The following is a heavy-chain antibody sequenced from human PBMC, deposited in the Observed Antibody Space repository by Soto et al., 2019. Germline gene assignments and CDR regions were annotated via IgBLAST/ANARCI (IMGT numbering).Heavy chain of an antibody. CDR3: ARQSDSYYYDSSGYDY. V-gene: IGHV4-39*01. J-gene: IGHJ4*02. Sequence: SETLSLTCTVSGGSISSSSYYWGWIRQPPGKGLEWIGSIYYSGSTYYNPSLKSRVTISVDTPKNQFSLKLSSVTAADTAVYYCARQSDSYYYDSSGYDYWGQGTLVTVSS. CDR1: GGSISSSSYY. D-gene: IGHD3-22*01. CDR2: IYYSGST.